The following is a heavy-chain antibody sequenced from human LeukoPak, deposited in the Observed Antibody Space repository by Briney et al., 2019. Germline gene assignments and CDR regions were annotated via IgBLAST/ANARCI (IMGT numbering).Heavy chain of an antibody. CDR3: AKDLRGIAVAGTLIDY. D-gene: IGHD6-19*01. J-gene: IGHJ4*02. Sequence: GGSLRPSCAASGFTFSSYAMSWVRQAPGKGLEWVSAISGSGGSTYYADSVKGRFTISRDNSKNTLYLQTNSLRAEDTAVYYCAKDLRGIAVAGTLIDYWGQGTLVTVSS. CDR2: ISGSGGST. V-gene: IGHV3-23*01. CDR1: GFTFSSYA.